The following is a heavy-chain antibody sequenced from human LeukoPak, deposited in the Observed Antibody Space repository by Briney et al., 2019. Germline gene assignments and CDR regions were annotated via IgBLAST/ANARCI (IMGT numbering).Heavy chain of an antibody. Sequence: PGGSLRLSCAASGFIFSSYSMTWVRQAPGKGLEWVSSLDRSSSYIYYADSVKGRFTISRDNAKNSLYLQMNSLSAEDTAVYYCAREWEDYSVSCGMDVWGQGTTVTVSS. CDR3: AREWEDYSVSCGMDV. CDR2: LDRSSSYI. V-gene: IGHV3-21*06. J-gene: IGHJ6*02. D-gene: IGHD4-11*01. CDR1: GFIFSSYS.